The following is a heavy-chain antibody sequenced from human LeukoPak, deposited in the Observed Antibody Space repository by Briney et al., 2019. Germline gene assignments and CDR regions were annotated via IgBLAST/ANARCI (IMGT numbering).Heavy chain of an antibody. CDR1: GYTFTSYG. CDR3: AREGGLGIQLWPSSFDYFDY. D-gene: IGHD5-18*01. Sequence: ASVKVSCKASGYTFTSYGISWVRQAPGQGLEWMGWISAYNGNTNYAQKLQGRVTMTTDTSTSTAYMELRSLRSDDTAVYHCAREGGLGIQLWPSSFDYFDYWGQGTLVTVSS. CDR2: ISAYNGNT. V-gene: IGHV1-18*01. J-gene: IGHJ4*02.